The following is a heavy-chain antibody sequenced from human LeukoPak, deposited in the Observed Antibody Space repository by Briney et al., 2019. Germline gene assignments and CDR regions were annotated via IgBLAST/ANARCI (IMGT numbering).Heavy chain of an antibody. J-gene: IGHJ4*02. CDR2: ISYDGSNK. CDR3: ARDGGIVVVISYFDY. Sequence: GGSLRLSCAASGFTFSSYAMHWVRRAPGKGLEWVAVISYDGSNKYYADSVKGRFTISRDNSKNTLYLQMNSLRAEDTAVYYCARDGGIVVVISYFDYWGQGTLVTVSS. V-gene: IGHV3-30*04. CDR1: GFTFSSYA. D-gene: IGHD3-22*01.